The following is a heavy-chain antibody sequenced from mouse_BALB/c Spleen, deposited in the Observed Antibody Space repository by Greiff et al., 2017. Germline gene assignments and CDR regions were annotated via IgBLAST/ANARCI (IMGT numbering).Heavy chain of an antibody. CDR1: EYEFPSHD. V-gene: IGHV5-2*01. CDR2: INSDGGST. Sequence: EVKLMESGGGLVQPGESLKLSCESNEYEFPSHDMSWVRKTPEKRLELVAAINSDGGSTYYPDTMERRFIISRDNTKKTLYLQMSSLRSEDTALYYCARGYDGYYGFAYWGQGTLVTVSA. J-gene: IGHJ3*01. D-gene: IGHD2-3*01. CDR3: ARGYDGYYGFAY.